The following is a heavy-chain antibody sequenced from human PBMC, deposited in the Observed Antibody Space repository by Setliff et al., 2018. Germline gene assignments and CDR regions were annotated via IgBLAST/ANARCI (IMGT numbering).Heavy chain of an antibody. Sequence: SETLFLTCTVSGGSISSYYWSWIRQPPGKELEWMAYVYYTGDTYYNPSLKSRISISIDTSKNQFSLKLSSVTAADTAVYYCARAPGRRSGYDPYYFDYWGQGTLVTVSS. CDR3: ARAPGRRSGYDPYYFDY. J-gene: IGHJ4*02. V-gene: IGHV4-59*01. CDR2: VYYTGDT. D-gene: IGHD5-12*01. CDR1: GGSISSYY.